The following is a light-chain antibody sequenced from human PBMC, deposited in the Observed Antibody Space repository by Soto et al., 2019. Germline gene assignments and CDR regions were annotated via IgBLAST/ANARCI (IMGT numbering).Light chain of an antibody. J-gene: IGKJ4*01. CDR1: QNIGTN. CDR2: AAS. Sequence: DIQMTQSPSSLSASVGDRVTITCRASQNIGTNLCWYQQKPGKAPKLLIYAASNLQSGVPSRFRGSRSGTEFTLTVSSLQPEDFATYYCQQVKSYPRTFGGGTKVDNK. V-gene: IGKV1-17*01. CDR3: QQVKSYPRT.